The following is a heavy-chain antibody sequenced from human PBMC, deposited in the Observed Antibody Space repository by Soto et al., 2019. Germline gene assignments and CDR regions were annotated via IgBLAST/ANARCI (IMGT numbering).Heavy chain of an antibody. V-gene: IGHV5-10-1*01. CDR3: ARLDSSGWYPNHAFDI. CDR1: GYSFTSYW. J-gene: IGHJ3*02. Sequence: GESLKISCKGSGYSFTSYWISWVRQMPGKGLEWMGRIDPSDSYTNYSPSFQGHVTISADKSISTAYLQWSSLKASDTAMYYCARLDSSGWYPNHAFDIWGQGTMVTVSS. D-gene: IGHD6-19*01. CDR2: IDPSDSYT.